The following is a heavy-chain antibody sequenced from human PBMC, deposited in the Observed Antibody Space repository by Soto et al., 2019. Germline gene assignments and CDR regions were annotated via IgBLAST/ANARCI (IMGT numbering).Heavy chain of an antibody. CDR1: GGSLSSGAYY. D-gene: IGHD6-13*01. J-gene: IGHJ4*02. CDR3: ARGQAGTPDY. V-gene: IGHV4-31*03. Sequence: PSETLSLTCTVSGGSLSSGAYYWSWIRQHPGKGLEWIGYIYYSGSTYYNPSLESRVTLSVDTSTKQFSLKVSSVTAADTAVYYCARGQAGTPDYWGQGTLVTVSS. CDR2: IYYSGST.